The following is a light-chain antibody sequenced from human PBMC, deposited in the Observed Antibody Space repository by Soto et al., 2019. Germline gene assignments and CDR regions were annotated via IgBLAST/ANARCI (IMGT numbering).Light chain of an antibody. J-gene: IGLJ1*01. CDR3: CSYTSISSYV. CDR2: EVS. Sequence: QSALTQPASVSGSLGQSITISCSGTRRDVGGYNYVSWYQQHPGKAPKLIIYEVSNRHSGVSNRFSGSKSGNRASLTISGLQDEDEDDYYCCSYTSISSYVFGTGTKLTVL. V-gene: IGLV2-14*01. CDR1: RRDVGGYNY.